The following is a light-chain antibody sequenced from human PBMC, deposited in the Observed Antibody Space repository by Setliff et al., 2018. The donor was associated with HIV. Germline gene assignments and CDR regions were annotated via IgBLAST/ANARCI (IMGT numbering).Light chain of an antibody. CDR3: QHLYSSPRT. Sequence: DIQLTQSPSFLSASVGDRVTIPCRASQAIGSYLAWYQQKPGKAPKLLIYDASTLRSGVPVRFVGSGSGTEFTLTIAGLLPDDFATYYCQHLYSSPRTFGQGTKVDIK. CDR1: QAIGSY. V-gene: IGKV1-9*01. J-gene: IGKJ1*01. CDR2: DAS.